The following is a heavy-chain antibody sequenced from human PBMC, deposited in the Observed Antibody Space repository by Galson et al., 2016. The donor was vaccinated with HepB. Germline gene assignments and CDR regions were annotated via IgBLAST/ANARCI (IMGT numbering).Heavy chain of an antibody. V-gene: IGHV4-61*01. Sequence: SETLSLTCTVSGVSVSTGSYYWSWIRQSPRNELEWIGYIYYNGSTKYNPSLESRVTISIDTSKNQFSLKLTSVAAADTAVCFCAINYRGTSRAVQSLTYFFDPWGQGTLVTVSS. CDR2: IYYNGST. CDR3: AINYRGTSRAVQSLTYFFDP. CDR1: GVSVSTGSYY. D-gene: IGHD1-1*01. J-gene: IGHJ5*02.